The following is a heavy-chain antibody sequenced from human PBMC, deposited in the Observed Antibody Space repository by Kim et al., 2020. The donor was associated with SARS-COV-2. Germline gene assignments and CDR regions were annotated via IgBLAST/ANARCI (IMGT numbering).Heavy chain of an antibody. CDR3: ARASVVRGRAPEYYFDY. J-gene: IGHJ4*02. Sequence: ASVKVSCKASGYTFTSYAMHWVRQAPGQRLEWMGWINAGNGNTKYSQKFQGRVTITRDTSASTAYMELSSLRSEDTAVYYCARASVVRGRAPEYYFDYWGQGTLVTVSS. CDR2: INAGNGNT. D-gene: IGHD3-10*01. V-gene: IGHV1-3*01. CDR1: GYTFTSYA.